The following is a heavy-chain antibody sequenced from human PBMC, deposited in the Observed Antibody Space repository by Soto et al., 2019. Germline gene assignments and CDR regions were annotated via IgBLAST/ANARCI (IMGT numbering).Heavy chain of an antibody. CDR1: GYSFSSYW. CDR3: AGHNEVGGSYYGMDV. D-gene: IGHD2-15*01. Sequence: PGESLKISCKGSGYSFSSYWIGWVRQIPGKGLEWMGIIYPGDSDTRYSPSFQGQVTISADKSISTAYLQWSSLKASDTAMYYCAGHNEVGGSYYGMDVWGQGTTVTVSS. CDR2: IYPGDSDT. J-gene: IGHJ6*02. V-gene: IGHV5-51*01.